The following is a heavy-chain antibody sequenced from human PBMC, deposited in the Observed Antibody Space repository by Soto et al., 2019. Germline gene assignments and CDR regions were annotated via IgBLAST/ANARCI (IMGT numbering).Heavy chain of an antibody. CDR1: GGTFSSYA. J-gene: IGHJ6*02. CDR2: IIPIFGTA. CDR3: AINPAYGGKVNYYYGMDV. D-gene: IGHD4-17*01. V-gene: IGHV1-69*13. Sequence: SVKVSCKASGGTFSSYAISWVRQAPGQGLEWMGGIIPIFGTANYAQKFQGRVTITADESTSTAYMELSSLRSEDTAVYYCAINPAYGGKVNYYYGMDVWGQGTTVTVSS.